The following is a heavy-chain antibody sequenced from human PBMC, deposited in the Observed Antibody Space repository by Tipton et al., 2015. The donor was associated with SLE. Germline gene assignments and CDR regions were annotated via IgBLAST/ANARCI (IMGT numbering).Heavy chain of an antibody. V-gene: IGHV1-2*02. CDR1: GYTFTGYY. Sequence: QSGAEVKKPGASVKVSCKASGYTFTGYYMHWVRQAPGQGLEWMGWINPNSGGTNFAQKFQGRVTMTRDTSISTAYMELSRLRSDDTAVYYCARAMVCITQHGCYFDYWAQGTLVTVSS. CDR2: INPNSGGT. J-gene: IGHJ4*02. CDR3: ARAMVCITQHGCYFDY. D-gene: IGHD1-14*01.